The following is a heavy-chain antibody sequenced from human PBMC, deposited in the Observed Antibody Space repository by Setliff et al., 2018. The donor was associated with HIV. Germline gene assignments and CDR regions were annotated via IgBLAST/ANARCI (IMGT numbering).Heavy chain of an antibody. V-gene: IGHV3-21*01. D-gene: IGHD3-16*02. CDR3: ARAQDVWGSYRYTNYYYYMDV. J-gene: IGHJ6*03. Sequence: NPGGSLRLSCAASGFTFSTSNMNWVRQAPGKGLEWVSSISSSSTYVYYADSVKGRFTVSRDNAKNSLYLHMNSLRAEDTAVYYCARAQDVWGSYRYTNYYYYMDVWGKGTTVTVSS. CDR1: GFTFSTSN. CDR2: ISSSSTYV.